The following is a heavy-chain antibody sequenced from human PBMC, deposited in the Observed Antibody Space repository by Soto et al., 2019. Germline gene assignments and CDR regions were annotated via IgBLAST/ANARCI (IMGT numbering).Heavy chain of an antibody. Sequence: SETLSLTCSVSGGSLDNYYWTWIRQPPGKGLEFIGYIYYKGTTTYNPSLKSRVAISIDTSKNQFSLQLTSVIAADTAIYYCARLGDYYQSLGTWGRGTLVTSPQ. D-gene: IGHD3-22*01. V-gene: IGHV4-59*08. CDR3: ARLGDYYQSLGT. J-gene: IGHJ5*02. CDR2: IYYKGTT. CDR1: GGSLDNYY.